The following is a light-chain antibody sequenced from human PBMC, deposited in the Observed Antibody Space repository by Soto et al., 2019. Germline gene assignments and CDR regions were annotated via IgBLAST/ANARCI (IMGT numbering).Light chain of an antibody. CDR1: QSVSST. CDR2: GTS. Sequence: EIVMTQSPATLSVSPGERATLSCRASQSVSSTLAWYQQIPGQAPRLLLYGTSTRATGIPARFSGSRSATEFTLTISRLQSEDLAFYYCQQYYQWPLTFGGGTKVEVK. CDR3: QQYYQWPLT. J-gene: IGKJ4*01. V-gene: IGKV3-15*01.